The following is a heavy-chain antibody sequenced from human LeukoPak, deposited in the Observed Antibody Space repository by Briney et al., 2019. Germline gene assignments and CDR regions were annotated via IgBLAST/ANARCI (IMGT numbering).Heavy chain of an antibody. V-gene: IGHV3-48*03. Sequence: GGSLRLSCAASGFTFSIYEMNWVRQAPGKGLEWVSYISSSRSNTIYYADSVKGRFTISRDDAKNSLYLQMNSLRAEDTAVYYCARDHYYYGSGNYVPGFPDYWGQGTLVTVSS. CDR3: ARDHYYYGSGNYVPGFPDY. D-gene: IGHD3-10*01. J-gene: IGHJ4*02. CDR2: ISSSRSNTI. CDR1: GFTFSIYE.